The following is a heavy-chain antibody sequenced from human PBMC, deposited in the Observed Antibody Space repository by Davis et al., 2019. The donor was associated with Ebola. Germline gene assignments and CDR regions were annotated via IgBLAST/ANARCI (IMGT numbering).Heavy chain of an antibody. V-gene: IGHV3-23*01. CDR1: GFTFNTYA. CDR3: AKAYYYGSALYYFYGLDV. Sequence: PGGSLRLSCAASGFTFNTYAMTWVRQTPGKGLEWVSTIRGSGGSTSYPDSVKGQFTISRDNSKNTLFLQMNSLSADDTAVYYCAKAYYYGSALYYFYGLDVWGRGTTVTVSS. D-gene: IGHD3-10*01. J-gene: IGHJ6*01. CDR2: IRGSGGST.